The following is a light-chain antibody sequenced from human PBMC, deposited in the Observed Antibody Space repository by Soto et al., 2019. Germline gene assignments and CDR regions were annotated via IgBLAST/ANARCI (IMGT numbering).Light chain of an antibody. CDR3: QQYNNWPLT. J-gene: IGKJ4*01. Sequence: EIAMTQSPATLSGSPGERATLSCRASQSVNSNLAWYQQKPGQAPRLLIYGASTRATGIPARFSGSGSGTEFTVTISSLQSEDFAVYYCQQYNNWPLTFGGGTKVEIK. CDR1: QSVNSN. V-gene: IGKV3-15*01. CDR2: GAS.